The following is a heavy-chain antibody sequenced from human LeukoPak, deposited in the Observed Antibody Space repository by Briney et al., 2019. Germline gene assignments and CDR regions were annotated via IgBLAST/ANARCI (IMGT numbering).Heavy chain of an antibody. CDR1: GGSISSSSYY. D-gene: IGHD6-19*01. J-gene: IGHJ4*02. CDR2: IYYSGST. V-gene: IGHV4-39*07. CDR3: ARVGGIAVATDYFDY. Sequence: SETLSLTCTVSGGSISSSSYYWGWIHQPPGKGLEWIGSIYYSGSTYYNPSLKSRVTISVDTSKNQFSLKLSSVAAADTAVYYCARVGGIAVATDYFDYWGQGTLVTVSS.